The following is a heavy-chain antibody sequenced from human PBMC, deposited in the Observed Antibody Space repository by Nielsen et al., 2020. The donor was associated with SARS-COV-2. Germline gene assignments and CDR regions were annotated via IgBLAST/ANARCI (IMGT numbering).Heavy chain of an antibody. CDR1: GGTFSSYA. V-gene: IGHV1-69*13. J-gene: IGHJ3*02. Sequence: SVKVSCKASGGTFSSYAISWVRQAPGQGLEWMGGIIPIFGTANYAQKFQGRVTITADESTSTAYMELSSLRSEDTAVYYCAAERYDSSGSSPSAFDIWGQGTMVTVSS. D-gene: IGHD3-22*01. CDR3: AAERYDSSGSSPSAFDI. CDR2: IIPIFGTA.